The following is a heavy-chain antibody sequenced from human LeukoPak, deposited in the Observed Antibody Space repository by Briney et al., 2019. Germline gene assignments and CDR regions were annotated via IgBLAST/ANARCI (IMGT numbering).Heavy chain of an antibody. V-gene: IGHV1-18*01. CDR1: GYTFSTYG. CDR2: ISGHQGNT. D-gene: IGHD5-24*01. J-gene: IGHJ4*02. Sequence: ASVKVSRKASGYTFSTYGITWVRQAPGQGLEWMGWISGHQGNTKYAQNFQGRVTMTTDTSTSTAYMDLRSLRSDDTAIYFCAGSDLATITAGPFEYWGQGTLVAVSS. CDR3: AGSDLATITAGPFEY.